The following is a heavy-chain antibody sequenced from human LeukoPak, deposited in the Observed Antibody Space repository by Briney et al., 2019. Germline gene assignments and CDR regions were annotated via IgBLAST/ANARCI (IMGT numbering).Heavy chain of an antibody. J-gene: IGHJ4*02. V-gene: IGHV3-15*01. D-gene: IGHD2-2*01. CDR2: IKSETDSATT. CDR1: GFTFTNAS. Sequence: GGSLRLSCAASGFTFTNASMTWVRQAPGRRLESFGRIKSETDSATTDYAAHVQGRFTISRDDSKNTLYLQLNSLRTEDTAVYYCATGYCSSTSCRGGFDYWGQGTLVTVSS. CDR3: ATGYCSSTSCRGGFDY.